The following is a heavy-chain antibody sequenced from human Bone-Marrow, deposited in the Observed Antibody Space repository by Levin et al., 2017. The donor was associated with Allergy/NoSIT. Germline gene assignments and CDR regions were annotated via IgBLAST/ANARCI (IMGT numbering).Heavy chain of an antibody. Sequence: SCAASGFTFSMSSMNWVRQAPGKGLEWISYISSSGDIIYYADSVQGRFTISRDNANNSLYLQMNSLRVDDTALYYCARTEGFNWFDPWGQGALVTVSS. V-gene: IGHV3-48*01. CDR3: ARTEGFNWFDP. CDR1: GFTFSMSS. CDR2: ISSSGDII. J-gene: IGHJ5*02.